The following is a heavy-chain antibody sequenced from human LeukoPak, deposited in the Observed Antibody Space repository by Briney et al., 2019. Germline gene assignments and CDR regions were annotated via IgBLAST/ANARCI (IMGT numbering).Heavy chain of an antibody. CDR3: ARSFTPYQPLDVFDY. D-gene: IGHD2-2*01. CDR2: IIPIFGTA. CDR1: GGTFSSYA. J-gene: IGHJ4*02. V-gene: IGHV1-69*01. Sequence: GSSVKVSCKASGGTFSSYAISWVRQAPGQGLEWMGGIIPIFGTANYAQKFQGRVTITADESTSTAYMELSSLRSEDTAVYYCARSFTPYQPLDVFDYWGQGTLVTVSP.